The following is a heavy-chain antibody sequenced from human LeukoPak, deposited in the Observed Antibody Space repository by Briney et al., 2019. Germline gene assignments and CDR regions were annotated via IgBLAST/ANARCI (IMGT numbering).Heavy chain of an antibody. V-gene: IGHV5-10-1*01. CDR2: IDPSDSYT. CDR1: GYSFTSYW. CDR3: ARHLPYYYYGMDV. Sequence: PGASLQISCKGSGYSFTSYWISWVRQLPGKGLEWMGRIDPSDSYTNYSPSFQGHVTISADKSISTAYLQWSSLKASDTAMYYCARHLPYYYYGMDVWGKGTTVTVSS. J-gene: IGHJ6*04.